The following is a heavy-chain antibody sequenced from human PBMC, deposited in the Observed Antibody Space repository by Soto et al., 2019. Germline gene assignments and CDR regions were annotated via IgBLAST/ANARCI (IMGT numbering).Heavy chain of an antibody. CDR3: AREGGTYYYDSSGHDAFDI. D-gene: IGHD3-22*01. CDR2: IYYSGST. Sequence: SETLSLTCTVSGGSISRGVYYWIWIRQHPGKVLEWIGYIYYSGSTYYNPSLKSRVTISVDTSKNQFSLKLSSVTAADTAVYYCAREGGTYYYDSSGHDAFDIWGQGTMVTVSS. J-gene: IGHJ3*02. V-gene: IGHV4-31*03. CDR1: GGSISRGVYY.